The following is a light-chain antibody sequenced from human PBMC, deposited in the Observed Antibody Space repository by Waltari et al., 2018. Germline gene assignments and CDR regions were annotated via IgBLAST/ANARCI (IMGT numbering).Light chain of an antibody. CDR1: FSDVGAYDY. J-gene: IGLJ3*02. CDR2: DVS. V-gene: IGLV2-14*03. CDR3: SSYTTRGTWV. Sequence: QSALTQPASVSGSPGQSITFSCTRAFSDVGAYDYVSWYQHLPGSAPKLLIYDVSHRPSGVSDRLSGSKSGNTASLTISGLQPEDEADYYCSSYTTRGTWVFGGGTKLTVL.